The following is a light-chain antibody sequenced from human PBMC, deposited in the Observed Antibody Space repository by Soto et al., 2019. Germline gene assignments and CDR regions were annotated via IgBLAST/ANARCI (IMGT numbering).Light chain of an antibody. V-gene: IGKV3-15*01. Sequence: EVVLPQSPVTLSLSPGEIATLSFRASQSFRGLLAWYQQKPGQAPRLLIYGASTRATGIPARFSGSGSGTEFTLTISSLQSEDFAVYYCQQYNIWPRTFGQGTKVDIK. CDR3: QQYNIWPRT. CDR1: QSFRGL. J-gene: IGKJ1*01. CDR2: GAS.